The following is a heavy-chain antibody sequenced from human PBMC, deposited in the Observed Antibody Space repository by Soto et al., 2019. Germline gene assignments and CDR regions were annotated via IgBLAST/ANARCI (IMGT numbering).Heavy chain of an antibody. CDR3: AREERKGIISWFDP. D-gene: IGHD2-21*01. J-gene: IGHJ5*02. CDR1: GGSISSGGYY. CDR2: IYHSGST. Sequence: SETLSLTCTVSGGSISSGGYYWNWIRQYPGRGLECIGYIYHSGSTYYNPSLKSRLTMAVDTSKNEFSLKLTSVSAADTAVYFCAREERKGIISWFDPWGQGTPVTVSS. V-gene: IGHV4-30-4*08.